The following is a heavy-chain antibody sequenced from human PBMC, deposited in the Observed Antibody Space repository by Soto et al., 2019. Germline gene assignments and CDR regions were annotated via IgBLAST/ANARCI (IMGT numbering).Heavy chain of an antibody. V-gene: IGHV3-13*01. CDR2: IGTAGDT. CDR3: ARADLGSDAGYYYGMAV. J-gene: IGHJ6*04. Sequence: EVQLVESGGGLVQPGGSLRLSCAASGFTFSSYDMHWVRQATGKRLDWVSSIGTAGDTYYPGSVKDRFTITRDNAKNSLYLQITSLSAQAAAVYYCARADLGSDAGYYYGMAVWRKGTTVTVA. D-gene: IGHD7-27*01. CDR1: GFTFSSYD.